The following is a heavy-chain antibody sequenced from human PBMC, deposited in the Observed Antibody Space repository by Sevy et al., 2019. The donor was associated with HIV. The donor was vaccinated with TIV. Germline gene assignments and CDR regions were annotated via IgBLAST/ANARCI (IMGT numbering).Heavy chain of an antibody. CDR3: AKRVAGALAALDI. D-gene: IGHD3-10*01. CDR2: ISDGGGTT. Sequence: GGFLRLSCAASGFTFRNYVMNWVRQPPGKGLEWVSVISDGGGTTHYADSVKGRFTISRDDSKSTLYLQMNSLRVEDTAVYFCAKRVAGALAALDIWGQGTMVTVSS. CDR1: GFTFRNYV. V-gene: IGHV3-23*01. J-gene: IGHJ3*02.